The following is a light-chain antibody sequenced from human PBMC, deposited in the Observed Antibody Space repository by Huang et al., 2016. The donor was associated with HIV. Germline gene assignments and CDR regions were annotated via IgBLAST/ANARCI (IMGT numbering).Light chain of an antibody. CDR1: RSVSSYY. Sequence: VLTQSPGTLSLSPGERATLSCRASRSVSSYYLAWYQQKLGLAPRLLISGTSNRATGIPDRFSSSGSGTDFTLTINKLEPEDSALYYCHHYGSSPWTFGQGTKVEI. J-gene: IGKJ1*01. CDR2: GTS. CDR3: HHYGSSPWT. V-gene: IGKV3-20*01.